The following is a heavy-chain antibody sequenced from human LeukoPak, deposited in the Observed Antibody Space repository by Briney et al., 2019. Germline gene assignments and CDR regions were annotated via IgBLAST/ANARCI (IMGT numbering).Heavy chain of an antibody. V-gene: IGHV3-15*01. J-gene: IGHJ4*02. CDR1: GFTFTNAW. CDR3: TTDLGTYYHGSQRLIPIDY. CDR2: IKSKTDGETT. Sequence: GGSLRLSCVDSGFTFTNAWMSWVRQAPGKGLEWIGRIKSKTDGETTNYAEPVRGRFTISRDDSKSAVYLQMNSLKIEDTAVYYCTTDLGTYYHGSQRLIPIDYWGQGTPVTVSS. D-gene: IGHD3-10*01.